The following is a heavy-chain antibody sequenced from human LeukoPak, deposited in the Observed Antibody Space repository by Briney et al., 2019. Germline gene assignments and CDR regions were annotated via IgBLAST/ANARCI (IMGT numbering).Heavy chain of an antibody. CDR1: GYTFTGYY. Sequence: ASVKVSCKASGYTFTGYYMHWVRQAPGQGLEWMGWINPNSGGTSYAQKFQGRVTMTRDTSISTAYMELSRLRSDDTAVYYCARQRGYNYGDPKSDAFDIWGQGTMVTVSS. CDR2: INPNSGGT. D-gene: IGHD5-18*01. J-gene: IGHJ3*02. CDR3: ARQRGYNYGDPKSDAFDI. V-gene: IGHV1-2*02.